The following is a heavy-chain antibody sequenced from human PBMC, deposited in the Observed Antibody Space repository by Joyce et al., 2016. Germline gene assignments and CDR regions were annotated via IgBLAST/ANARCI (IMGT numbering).Heavy chain of an antibody. CDR3: AKDEMPLRNSGYDYFDY. J-gene: IGHJ4*01. D-gene: IGHD5-12*01. V-gene: IGHV3-30*18. CDR2: ISHDGTYN. CDR1: GFTFSDYA. Sequence: QVRLVESGGDVVQPGKYLRLSCAASGFTFSDYAIHWVRQAPGKGLEWVAFISHDGTYNLYADSVRGRFTLSRDNSKNTLYLQLSRLTTEDTAIYYCAKDEMPLRNSGYDYFDYWGQGTLVTVSS.